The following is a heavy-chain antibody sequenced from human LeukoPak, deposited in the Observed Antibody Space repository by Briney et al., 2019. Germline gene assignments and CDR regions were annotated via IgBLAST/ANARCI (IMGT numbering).Heavy chain of an antibody. CDR1: GGSFSGYY. Sequence: SETLSLTCAVYGGSFSGYYWSWIRQPPGKGLECIGEINHSGSTNYNPSLKSRVTISVDTSKTQFSLKLSSVTAADTAVYYCARQGYSSGWYYFDYWGQGTLVTVSS. D-gene: IGHD6-19*01. CDR3: ARQGYSSGWYYFDY. J-gene: IGHJ4*02. V-gene: IGHV4-34*01. CDR2: INHSGST.